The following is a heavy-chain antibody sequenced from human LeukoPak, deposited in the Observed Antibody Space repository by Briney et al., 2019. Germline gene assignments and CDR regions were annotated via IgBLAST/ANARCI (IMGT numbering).Heavy chain of an antibody. CDR2: IYYSGST. D-gene: IGHD1-26*01. CDR3: ARKQWELLT. Sequence: PSETLSLTCTVSGGSISSSSYYWGWIRQPPWKGLEWIGSIYYSGSTYYNPSLKSRVTISVDTSKNQFSLKLSSVTAADTAVYYCARKQWELLTWGQGTLVTVSS. CDR1: GGSISSSSYY. J-gene: IGHJ5*02. V-gene: IGHV4-39*07.